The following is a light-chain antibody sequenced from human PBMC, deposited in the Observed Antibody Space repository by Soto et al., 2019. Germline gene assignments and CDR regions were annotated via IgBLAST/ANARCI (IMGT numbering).Light chain of an antibody. CDR1: QSVTSNY. J-gene: IGKJ2*01. V-gene: IGKV3-20*01. CDR3: QQYDSSPYT. CDR2: GAS. Sequence: EIVLTQSPGTLSLSPGERATLSCRASQSVTSNYLAWYQQKPGQAPRLLIYGASSRATGIPDRFSGSGSGTDFTLIISRLEPEDFAVYYCQQYDSSPYTFGQGTKLEIK.